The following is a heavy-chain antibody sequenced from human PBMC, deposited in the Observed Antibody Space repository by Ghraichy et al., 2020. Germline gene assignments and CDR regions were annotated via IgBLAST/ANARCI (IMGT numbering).Heavy chain of an antibody. V-gene: IGHV3-66*01. D-gene: IGHD1-26*01. Sequence: GGSLRLSCTASGLTVSTNYMTWVRQAPGKGLEWVSVIHGGGTTYYADSVKGRVTISRDNSKNTLYLQLISLRAEDTAVYYCARYMIGYSGSPGAYGRDVWGQGTPVTLSS. J-gene: IGHJ6*02. CDR3: ARYMIGYSGSPGAYGRDV. CDR1: GLTVSTNY. CDR2: IHGGGTT.